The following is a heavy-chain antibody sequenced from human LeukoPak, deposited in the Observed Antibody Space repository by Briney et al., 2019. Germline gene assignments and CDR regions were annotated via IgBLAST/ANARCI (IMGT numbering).Heavy chain of an antibody. D-gene: IGHD6-19*01. CDR1: GGSISSYY. Sequence: SETLSLTCTVSGGSISSYYWNWIRQPAGKGLEWIGRIYTSGSTDYNPSLKSRVTMSVDTSKNQFSLKLSSVTAADTAVYYCARGVEQWLVPYFDYWGQGTLVTVSS. CDR2: IYTSGST. J-gene: IGHJ4*02. V-gene: IGHV4-4*07. CDR3: ARGVEQWLVPYFDY.